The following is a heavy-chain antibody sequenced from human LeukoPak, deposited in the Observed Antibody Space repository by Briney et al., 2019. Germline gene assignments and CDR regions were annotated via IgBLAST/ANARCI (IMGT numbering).Heavy chain of an antibody. J-gene: IGHJ4*02. CDR2: VYSSGYT. CDR3: ARLTRFVSGVLNPLDS. Sequence: PSETLSLTCTVSGGSINNYCWSWIRQPPGKGLEWIGYVYSSGYTNYNPSLKSRVTISVDTSNNQFSLRLSSVTAADTAVYYCARLTRFVSGVLNPLDSWGQGTLVTVSS. D-gene: IGHD3-3*01. CDR1: GGSINNYC. V-gene: IGHV4-59*08.